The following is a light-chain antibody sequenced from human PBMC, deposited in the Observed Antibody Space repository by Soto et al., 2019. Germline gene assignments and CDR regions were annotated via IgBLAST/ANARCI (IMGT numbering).Light chain of an antibody. V-gene: IGLV3-21*02. CDR1: NIGSKS. Sequence: SYELTQPPSVSVAPGQTARITCGGNNIGSKSVHWYQQKPGQAPVLVVYDDSDRPSGIPERFSGSNSGNTATLTISRVGAGDEADYYCQVWDSSSDHDYVFGTGTKVTVL. CDR3: QVWDSSSDHDYV. J-gene: IGLJ1*01. CDR2: DDS.